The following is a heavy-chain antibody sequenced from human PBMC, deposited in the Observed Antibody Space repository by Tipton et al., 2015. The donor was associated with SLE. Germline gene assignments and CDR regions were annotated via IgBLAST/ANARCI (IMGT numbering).Heavy chain of an antibody. CDR1: GGSISSGVYS. J-gene: IGHJ3*02. CDR3: ARSSGYSSSWYKAFDI. Sequence: TLSLTCAVSGGSISSGVYSWSWIRQPPGKGLEWIGYIYHSGRTNYNPSLKSRVTISVDTSKNQFSLKLSSVTAADTAVYYCARSSGYSSSWYKAFDIWGQGTMVTVSS. D-gene: IGHD6-13*01. V-gene: IGHV4-30-2*02. CDR2: IYHSGRT.